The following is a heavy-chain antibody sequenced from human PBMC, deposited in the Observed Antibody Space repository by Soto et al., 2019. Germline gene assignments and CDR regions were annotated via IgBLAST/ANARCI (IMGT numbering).Heavy chain of an antibody. CDR1: GFSLSTSGVG. D-gene: IGHD3-3*01. J-gene: IGHJ6*02. CDR3: AHSLHQGDFWSGYYGHYYYGMDV. Sequence: QITLKESGPTLVKPTQTLTLTCTFSGFSLSTSGVGVCWIRQPPGKALEWLALIYWNDDKRYSPSLKSRLTITKDTSKNQVVLTMTNMDPVDTATYYCAHSLHQGDFWSGYYGHYYYGMDVWGQGTTVTVSS. V-gene: IGHV2-5*01. CDR2: IYWNDDK.